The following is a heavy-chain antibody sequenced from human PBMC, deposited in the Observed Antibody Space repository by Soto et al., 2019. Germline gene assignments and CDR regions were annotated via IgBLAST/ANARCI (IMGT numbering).Heavy chain of an antibody. CDR2: IYYSGST. D-gene: IGHD6-19*01. CDR1: GGSISSSSYY. Sequence: SETLSLTCTVSGGSISSSSYYWGWIRQPPGKGLEWIGSIYYSGSTYYNPSLKSRVTLSVDTSKNQFSLKLSSVNAADTAVYYCVKGIAVAGRLYYYGMDVWGQGTMVT. J-gene: IGHJ6*02. V-gene: IGHV4-39*01. CDR3: VKGIAVAGRLYYYGMDV.